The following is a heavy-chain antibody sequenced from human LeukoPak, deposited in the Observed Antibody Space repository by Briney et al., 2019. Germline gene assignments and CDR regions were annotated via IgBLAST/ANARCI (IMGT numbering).Heavy chain of an antibody. CDR1: GFTFNSYSMN. D-gene: IGHD2-2*02. CDR2: IYYSGST. Sequence: GSLRLSCAASGFTFNSYSMNWVRQTPGKGLEWIGSIYYSGSTYYNPSLKSRVTISVDTSKNQFSLKLSSVTAADTAVYYCAQGYCSSTSCYRGWGQGTLVTVSS. V-gene: IGHV4-59*05. J-gene: IGHJ4*02. CDR3: AQGYCSSTSCYRG.